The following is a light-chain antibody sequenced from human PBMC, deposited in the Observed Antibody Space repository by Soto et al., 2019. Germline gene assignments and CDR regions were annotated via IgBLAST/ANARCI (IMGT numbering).Light chain of an antibody. CDR1: QGIGRW. V-gene: IGKV1-12*01. CDR2: GAS. CDR3: QQADSFPLT. Sequence: DIQMPQSPSFVSASVGDRVAITCRASQGIGRWLAWYQQKPGEAPKLLIYGASGLRSGVPSRFSGSGSGTDFTLTISSLQPEDFATYYCQQADSFPLTFGGGTKVDIK. J-gene: IGKJ4*01.